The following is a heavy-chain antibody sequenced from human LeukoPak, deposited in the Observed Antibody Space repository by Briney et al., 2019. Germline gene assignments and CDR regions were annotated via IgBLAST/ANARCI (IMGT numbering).Heavy chain of an antibody. V-gene: IGHV4-59*01. Sequence: PSETLSLTCTVSGGSISPYYWSWIRQPPGKGLEWIGYIYYSGITNYNPSLKSRVTISVDTSKNQFSLKLSSVTAADTAVYYCARSGPNYYDSSGYSPGFDYWGQGTLVTVSS. D-gene: IGHD3-22*01. CDR3: ARSGPNYYDSSGYSPGFDY. J-gene: IGHJ4*02. CDR1: GGSISPYY. CDR2: IYYSGIT.